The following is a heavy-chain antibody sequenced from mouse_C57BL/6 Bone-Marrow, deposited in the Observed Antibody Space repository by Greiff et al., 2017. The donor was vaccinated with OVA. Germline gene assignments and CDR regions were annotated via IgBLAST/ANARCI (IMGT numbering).Heavy chain of an antibody. Sequence: QVQLQQSGAELVKPGASVKISCKASGYAFSSYWMTWVEQRPGKGLEWIGQIYPGDGDTNYNGKFKGKATLTADKSSSTAYMQLSSLTSLDSAVCFCAEYDGCYWFAYWGQGTLVTVSA. V-gene: IGHV1-80*01. CDR1: GYAFSSYW. CDR2: IYPGDGDT. J-gene: IGHJ3*01. CDR3: AEYDGCYWFAY. D-gene: IGHD2-3*01.